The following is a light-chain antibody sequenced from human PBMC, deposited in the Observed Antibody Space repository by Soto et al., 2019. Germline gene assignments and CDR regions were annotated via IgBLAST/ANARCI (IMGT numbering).Light chain of an antibody. J-gene: IGLJ3*02. CDR3: ATWDDSLNGWV. CDR2: NND. Sequence: QSVLTQPPSASGTPGQRVTISCSGSSSNIGSNNVNWYQQLPGTAPKPLIYNNDQGPSGVPDRFSGSKSGTSASLAINGLQSEDEADYYCATWDDSLNGWVFGGGTKVTVL. V-gene: IGLV1-44*01. CDR1: SSNIGSNN.